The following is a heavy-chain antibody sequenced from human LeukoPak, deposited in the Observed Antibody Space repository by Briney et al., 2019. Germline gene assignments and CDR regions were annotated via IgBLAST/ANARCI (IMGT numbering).Heavy chain of an antibody. CDR2: ISYDGSTK. Sequence: GGSLRLSCTASGFTFSTYGMHWVRQAPGKGLEWVTLISYDGSTKYYSDSVKGRFTLSRDNSKNTLYLRMKSLRAEDTAMYYCAKESTVTPGNVNWFDPWGQGTLVTVSS. V-gene: IGHV3-30*18. CDR1: GFTFSTYG. CDR3: AKESTVTPGNVNWFDP. J-gene: IGHJ5*02. D-gene: IGHD4-17*01.